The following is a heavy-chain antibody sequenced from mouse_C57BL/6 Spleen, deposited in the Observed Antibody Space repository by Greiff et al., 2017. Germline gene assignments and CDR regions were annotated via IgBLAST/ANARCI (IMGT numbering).Heavy chain of an antibody. CDR3: ARRGATVVAVYYFDY. V-gene: IGHV1-75*01. CDR2: IFPGSGST. Sequence: QVHVKQSGPELVKPGASVKISCKASGYTFTDYYINWVKQRPGQGLEWIGWIFPGSGSTYYNEKFKGKATLTVDKSSSTAYMLLSSLTSEDSAVYFCARRGATVVAVYYFDYWGQGTTLTVSS. J-gene: IGHJ2*01. CDR1: GYTFTDYY. D-gene: IGHD1-1*01.